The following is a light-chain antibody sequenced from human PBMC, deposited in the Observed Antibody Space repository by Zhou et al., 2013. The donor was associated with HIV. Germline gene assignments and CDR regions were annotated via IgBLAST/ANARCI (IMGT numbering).Light chain of an antibody. CDR3: QQSYDFPRT. Sequence: DIQMTQSPSSVSASVGDRITITCRASQGISKWLAWYQQKPGKAPKLLIYGASSLQSGVPSRFSGSGFGTDFTLTINSLQPEDFATYYCQQSYDFPRTFGQGTKVEVK. CDR1: QGISKW. CDR2: GAS. J-gene: IGKJ1*01. V-gene: IGKV1-12*01.